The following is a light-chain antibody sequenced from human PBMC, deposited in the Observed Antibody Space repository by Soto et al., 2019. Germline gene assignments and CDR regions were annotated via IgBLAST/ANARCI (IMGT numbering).Light chain of an antibody. V-gene: IGKV1-5*03. CDR2: KAS. CDR1: QTISSW. Sequence: DIQMTQSPSSLSASVGDRVTLTCRASQTISSWLAWYQQKPGKAPKLLIYKASTLKSGVPSRFSGSGSGTEFTLTISRLEPEDFAVYYCQQYDSSPITFGQGTRLEIK. J-gene: IGKJ5*01. CDR3: QQYDSSPIT.